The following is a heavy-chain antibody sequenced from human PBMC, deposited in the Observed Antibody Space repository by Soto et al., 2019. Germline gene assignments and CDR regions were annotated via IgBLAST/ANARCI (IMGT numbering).Heavy chain of an antibody. CDR3: AATEGYCSGGSCYLDAFDI. D-gene: IGHD2-15*01. V-gene: IGHV1-58*02. CDR2: IVVGSGNT. CDR1: GFTFTSSA. J-gene: IGHJ3*02. Sequence: SVKVSCKASGFTFTSSAMQWVRQARGQSLEWIGWIVVGSGNTNYAQKFQERVTITRDMSTSTAYMELSSLRSEDTAVYYCAATEGYCSGGSCYLDAFDIWGQGTMVTVSS.